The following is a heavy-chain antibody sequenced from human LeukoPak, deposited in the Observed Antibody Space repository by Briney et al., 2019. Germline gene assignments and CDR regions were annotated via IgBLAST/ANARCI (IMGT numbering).Heavy chain of an antibody. Sequence: GESLKISCKGSGYSFTKYWIAWVRQMPGKGLEWMGIIYPGDSDTRYGPSFQGQVTIPADKSISTAYLQWSSLKASDTAMYYCARHEGTTVTTGWFDPWGQGTLVTVSS. CDR2: IYPGDSDT. J-gene: IGHJ5*01. V-gene: IGHV5-51*01. D-gene: IGHD4-17*01. CDR3: ARHEGTTVTTGWFDP. CDR1: GYSFTKYW.